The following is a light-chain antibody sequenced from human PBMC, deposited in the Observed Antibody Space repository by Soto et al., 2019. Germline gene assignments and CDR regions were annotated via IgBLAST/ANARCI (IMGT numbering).Light chain of an antibody. V-gene: IGKV3-20*01. Sequence: EIVLTQSPGILSLSPGERVTLSCRASQSVSSSYLAWYQQKLGQAPRLLIYGASSRATGIPDRFSGSGSGTDFTLTISRLEPEDFAVYYCQQYGSSPLYTFGQGTKLEIK. J-gene: IGKJ2*01. CDR2: GAS. CDR3: QQYGSSPLYT. CDR1: QSVSSSY.